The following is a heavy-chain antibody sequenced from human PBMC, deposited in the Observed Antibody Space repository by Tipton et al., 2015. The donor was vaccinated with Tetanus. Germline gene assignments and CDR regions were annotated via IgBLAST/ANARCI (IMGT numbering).Heavy chain of an antibody. D-gene: IGHD3-22*01. J-gene: IGHJ4*02. Sequence: SLRLSCAASGFTFDDYGMHWVRQVPGKGLEWVSGVTWNSGVIAYADSVKGRLTISRDNAKNSLYLQMNSLRVEDTAVYYCARDRHSYESSVYYLFDNWGQGTLVTVSA. CDR2: VTWNSGVI. V-gene: IGHV3-9*01. CDR3: ARDRHSYESSVYYLFDN. CDR1: GFTFDDYG.